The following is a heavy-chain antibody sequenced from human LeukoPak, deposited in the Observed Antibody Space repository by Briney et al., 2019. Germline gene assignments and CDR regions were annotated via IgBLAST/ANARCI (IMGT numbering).Heavy chain of an antibody. CDR2: ISGYNGNT. D-gene: IGHD2-2*01. CDR1: RYTCTTYG. J-gene: IGHJ4*02. CDR3: ARGLGCGPQYHDN. V-gene: IGHV1-18*01. Sequence: ASVIRWLTYSRYTCTTYGFRWERPAPGQGLEWMGWISGYNGNTNYAQKLQGRVTMTTDTSTSTDYMELRSLRSDDTAVYYCARGLGCGPQYHDNWGQAPLVTVPS.